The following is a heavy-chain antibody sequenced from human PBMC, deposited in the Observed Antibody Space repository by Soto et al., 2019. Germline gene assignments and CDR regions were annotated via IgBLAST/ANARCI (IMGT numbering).Heavy chain of an antibody. CDR2: ISWDGGST. CDR1: GFTFDDYA. J-gene: IGHJ6*02. CDR3: DKDLSYCSGVSGYYYYGMDV. D-gene: IGHD2-15*01. V-gene: IGHV3-43D*03. Sequence: GGSLRLSCAASGFTFDDYAMRWVRQAPGKGLEWVSLISWDGGSTYYADSVKGRFTISRDNSTNSLYMQMNSLRVEDTALDDYDKDLSYCSGVSGYYYYGMDVWGQGTTVTVSS.